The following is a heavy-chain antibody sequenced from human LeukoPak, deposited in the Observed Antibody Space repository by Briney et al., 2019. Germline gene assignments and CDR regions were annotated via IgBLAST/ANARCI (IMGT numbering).Heavy chain of an antibody. J-gene: IGHJ4*02. CDR3: ARQRGCSGGSCFPLDY. D-gene: IGHD2-15*01. CDR1: GGSISSYY. V-gene: IGHV4-59*08. Sequence: SETLSLTCTVSGGSISSYYWSWIRQPPGKGLEWIGYIYYSGSTNYNPSLKSRVTISVDTSKNQFSLKLSSVTAADTAVYYCARQRGCSGGSCFPLDYWGQGTLVTVSS. CDR2: IYYSGST.